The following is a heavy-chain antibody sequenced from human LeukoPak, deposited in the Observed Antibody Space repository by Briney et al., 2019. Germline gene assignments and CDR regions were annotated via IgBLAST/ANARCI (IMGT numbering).Heavy chain of an antibody. Sequence: PGGSLRLSCAASGFTFSSYAMSWVRQAPGKGLEWVSSISTTGGYIYSADSLKGRFTVSRDNAKNSLFLQMNSLRAEDTAVYYCARDDDYGDVLPADYWGQGTLVTVSS. J-gene: IGHJ4*02. CDR2: ISTTGGYI. CDR3: ARDDDYGDVLPADY. V-gene: IGHV3-21*01. CDR1: GFTFSSYA. D-gene: IGHD4-17*01.